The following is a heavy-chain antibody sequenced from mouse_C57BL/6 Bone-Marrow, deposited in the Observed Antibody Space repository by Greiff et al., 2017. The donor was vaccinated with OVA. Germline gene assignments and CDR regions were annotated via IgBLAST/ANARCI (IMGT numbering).Heavy chain of an antibody. J-gene: IGHJ1*03. Sequence: VQGVESGPGLVAPSQSLSITCTVSGFSLTSYAISWVRQPPGKGLEWLGVIWTGGGTNYNSALKSRLSISKDNSKSQVFLKMNSLQTDDTARYYCARNFSPYSNWYFDVWGTGTTVTVSS. CDR1: GFSLTSYA. CDR3: ARNFSPYSNWYFDV. V-gene: IGHV2-9-1*01. CDR2: IWTGGGT.